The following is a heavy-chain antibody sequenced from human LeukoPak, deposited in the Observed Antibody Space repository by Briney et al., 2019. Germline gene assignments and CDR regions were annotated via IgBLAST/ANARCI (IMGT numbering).Heavy chain of an antibody. D-gene: IGHD6-19*01. V-gene: IGHV3-7*01. CDR1: GFTFSSYW. Sequence: PGGSLRLSCAASGFTFSSYWMSWVRQAPGKGLEWVANIKQDGSEKYYVDSVKGRFTISRDNAKNSLYLQMNSLRAEDTAVYYCAGDRRASGWSDYFDYWGQGTLVTVSS. CDR2: IKQDGSEK. CDR3: AGDRRASGWSDYFDY. J-gene: IGHJ4*02.